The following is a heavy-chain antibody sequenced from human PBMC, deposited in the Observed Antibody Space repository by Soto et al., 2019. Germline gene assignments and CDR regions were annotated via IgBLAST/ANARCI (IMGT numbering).Heavy chain of an antibody. CDR1: GDTFTNYA. Sequence: QVQLVQSGAEVKKPGSSVKVSCKASGDTFTNYAISWVRQAPGQGLEWMGGIIPIYGISHYAQKFQDRVTITADTSTITADMELSSLRPEDTAVYYCARDLGGCSAGSCRYNWLDSWGQGTLVTVSS. V-gene: IGHV1-69*17. CDR2: IIPIYGIS. CDR3: ARDLGGCSAGSCRYNWLDS. D-gene: IGHD2-15*01. J-gene: IGHJ5*01.